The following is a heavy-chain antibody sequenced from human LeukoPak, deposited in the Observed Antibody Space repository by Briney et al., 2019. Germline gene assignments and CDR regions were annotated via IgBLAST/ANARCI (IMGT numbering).Heavy chain of an antibody. D-gene: IGHD3-10*01. V-gene: IGHV1-2*02. Sequence: ASVKVSCKASGYTFTGYYMHWVRQAPGQGPEWMGWINPNSGGTNYAQKFQGRVTMTRDTSISTAYMELSRLRSDDTAVYYCWVRGVIRDYYFDYWGQGTLVTVSS. J-gene: IGHJ4*02. CDR1: GYTFTGYY. CDR2: INPNSGGT. CDR3: WVRGVIRDYYFDY.